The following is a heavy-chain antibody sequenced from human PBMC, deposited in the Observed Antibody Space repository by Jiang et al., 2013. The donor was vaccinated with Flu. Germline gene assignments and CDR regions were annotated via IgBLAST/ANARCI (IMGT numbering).Heavy chain of an antibody. CDR3: ARLKYGDYIGYWFDP. CDR1: GGSISNFH. D-gene: IGHD4-17*01. Sequence: PGLVKPSETLSLTCTVFGGSISNFHWSWIRQLPGKGLEWIGHISDSGSTNYNPSLKSRVTMSVDMSRSQFSLNLRSVTAADTAVYYCARLKYGDYIGYWFDPWGRGTLVTVSS. J-gene: IGHJ5*02. CDR2: ISDSGST. V-gene: IGHV4-59*08.